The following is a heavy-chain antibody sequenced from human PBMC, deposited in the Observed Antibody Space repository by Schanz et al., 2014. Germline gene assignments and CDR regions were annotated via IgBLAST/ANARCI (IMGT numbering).Heavy chain of an antibody. V-gene: IGHV3-23*04. CDR1: GFIFSSYA. CDR3: AKNWKGHHITGRPGWSDGMDV. Sequence: VQLVESGGGVVQPGRSLRLSCAASGFIFSSYAMYWVRQAPGKGLEWVSTITSNGGGTYYADSVKGRFTISRDNAKNTLYLQMNSLRVEDTAEYYCAKNWKGHHITGRPGWSDGMDVWGQGTTVTVSS. CDR2: ITSNGGGT. D-gene: IGHD6-6*01. J-gene: IGHJ6*02.